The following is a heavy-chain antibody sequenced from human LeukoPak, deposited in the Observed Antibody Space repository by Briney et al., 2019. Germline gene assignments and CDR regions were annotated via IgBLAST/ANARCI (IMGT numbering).Heavy chain of an antibody. J-gene: IGHJ4*02. D-gene: IGHD3-22*01. CDR2: INAGNGNT. Sequence: ASVKVSCKASGYTFTSYAMHWVRQAPGQRLEWMGWINAGNGNTKYSQKFQGRVTITRDTSASTAYMELSSLRSEDTAVYYCAREGDSSGFPFDYWGQGTLVTVSS. CDR1: GYTFTSYA. CDR3: AREGDSSGFPFDY. V-gene: IGHV1-3*01.